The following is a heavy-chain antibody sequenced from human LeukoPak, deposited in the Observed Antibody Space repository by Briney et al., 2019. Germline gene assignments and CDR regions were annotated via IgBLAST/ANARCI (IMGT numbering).Heavy chain of an antibody. CDR2: VSASSNFI. CDR1: GFTFSSYS. CDR3: ARDPGYSSGWFDY. Sequence: PGGFLRLSCVVSGFTFSSYSMSWVRQAPGKGLEWVSSVSASSNFISYADSVKGRFTISRDNAKKSLYLQMNSVRAEDTAVYYCARDPGYSSGWFDYWGQGALVTVSS. V-gene: IGHV3-21*01. D-gene: IGHD6-19*01. J-gene: IGHJ4*02.